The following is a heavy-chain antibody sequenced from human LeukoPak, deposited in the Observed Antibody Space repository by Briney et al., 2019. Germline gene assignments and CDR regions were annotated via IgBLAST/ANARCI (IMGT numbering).Heavy chain of an antibody. CDR2: IWYDGSNK. D-gene: IGHD3-10*01. V-gene: IGHV3-33*01. Sequence: GRSLRLSCAASGFTFSSYGMHWVRQAPGKGLEWVAVIWYDGSNKYYADSVKGRFTISRDNSKNTLYLQMNSLRAEDTAVYYCARDSGSYYSLDYWAREPWSPSPQ. J-gene: IGHJ4*02. CDR3: ARDSGSYYSLDY. CDR1: GFTFSSYG.